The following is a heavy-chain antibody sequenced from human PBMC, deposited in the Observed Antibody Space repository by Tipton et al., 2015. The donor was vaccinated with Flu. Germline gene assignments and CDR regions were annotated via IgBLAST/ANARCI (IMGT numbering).Heavy chain of an antibody. J-gene: IGHJ4*02. CDR1: GFTFNSHA. CDR2: IWYDGNNK. D-gene: IGHD3-10*01. Sequence: SLRLSCAASGFTFNSHAMHWVRQAPGKGLEWVAVIWYDGNNKYYADSVKGRFTISRDNSKNTLYLHMNSLRAEDTAMYYCARDQVGGSGSYYQGLPDYWGQGTLVTVSS. CDR3: ARDQVGGSGSYYQGLPDY. V-gene: IGHV3-33*01.